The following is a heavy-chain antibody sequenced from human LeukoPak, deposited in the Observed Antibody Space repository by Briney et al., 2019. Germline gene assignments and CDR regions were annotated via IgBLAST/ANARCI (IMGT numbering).Heavy chain of an antibody. V-gene: IGHV3-23*01. Sequence: PGGSLRLSCAASGFTFNNYAMNWVRQAPGKGLEWVSVISGSGGTTYYADSVKGRFTISRDSSKNTLYLQMNSLRAEDTAVYYCAKTIVGATYYFDSWGQGTLVTVSS. CDR2: ISGSGGTT. CDR3: AKTIVGATYYFDS. CDR1: GFTFNNYA. D-gene: IGHD1-26*01. J-gene: IGHJ4*02.